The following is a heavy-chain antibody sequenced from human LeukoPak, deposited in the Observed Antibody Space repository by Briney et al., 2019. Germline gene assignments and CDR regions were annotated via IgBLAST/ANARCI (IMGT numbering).Heavy chain of an antibody. Sequence: SETLSLTCTVSGGSISSGSYYWSWIRQPAGKGLEWIGRIYTSGSTNYNPSLKSRVPISVDTSKSQFSLKLSSVTAADTAVYYCARGKYSSGPIHFDYWGQGTLVTVSS. CDR3: ARGKYSSGPIHFDY. J-gene: IGHJ4*02. V-gene: IGHV4-61*02. CDR1: GGSISSGSYY. CDR2: IYTSGST. D-gene: IGHD6-19*01.